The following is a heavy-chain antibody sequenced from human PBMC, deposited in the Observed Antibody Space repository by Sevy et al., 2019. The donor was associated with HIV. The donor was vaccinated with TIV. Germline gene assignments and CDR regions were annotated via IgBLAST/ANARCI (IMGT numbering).Heavy chain of an antibody. CDR1: GYSFTSYW. D-gene: IGHD6-13*01. J-gene: IGHJ4*02. CDR2: IYPGDSDT. Sequence: GGSLRLSCKGSGYSFTSYWIGWVRQMPGKDLEWMGIIYPGDSDTRYSPSFQGQVTISADKSISTAYLQWGSLKASDNAMYYCARTTAVAGTKFFDFWGQGTLVTVSS. V-gene: IGHV5-51*01. CDR3: ARTTAVAGTKFFDF.